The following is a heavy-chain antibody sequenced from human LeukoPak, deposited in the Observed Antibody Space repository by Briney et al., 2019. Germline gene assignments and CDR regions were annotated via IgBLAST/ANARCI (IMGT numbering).Heavy chain of an antibody. CDR2: INPNSGGA. Sequence: ASVKVSCKASGYTFTNYGINWVRQAPGQGLEWMGWINPNSGGANYAQNFQGRVTMPRDTSISTAYMELSRLTSDDTAVYYCARLLDIVVVSSTGPSPGGYYYGMDVWGQGTTVTVSS. CDR3: ARLLDIVVVSSTGPSPGGYYYGMDV. D-gene: IGHD2-15*01. V-gene: IGHV1-2*02. J-gene: IGHJ6*02. CDR1: GYTFTNYG.